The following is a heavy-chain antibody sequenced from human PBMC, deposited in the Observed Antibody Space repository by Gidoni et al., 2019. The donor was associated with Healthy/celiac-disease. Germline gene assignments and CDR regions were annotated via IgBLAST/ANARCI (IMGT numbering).Heavy chain of an antibody. CDR3: ARGVAMVY. CDR1: GYTFTSYA. J-gene: IGHJ4*02. D-gene: IGHD5-18*01. V-gene: IGHV1-3*05. Sequence: QVQLVQSGAEEKKPGASVKVSCKASGYTFTSYAMHWVRQAPGQRLEWMGWITAGNGNTKYSQKFQGSVTITRDTSASTAYMELSSLRSEDTAVYYCARGVAMVYWGQGTLVTVSS. CDR2: ITAGNGNT.